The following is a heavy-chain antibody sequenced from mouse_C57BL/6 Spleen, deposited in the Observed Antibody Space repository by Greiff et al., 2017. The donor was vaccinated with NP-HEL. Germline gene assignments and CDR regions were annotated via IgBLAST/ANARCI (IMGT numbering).Heavy chain of an antibody. V-gene: IGHV1-69*01. CDR2: IDPSDSYT. CDR3: ASCGYGSIRYFDV. J-gene: IGHJ1*03. D-gene: IGHD1-1*01. CDR1: GYTFTSYW. Sequence: QVQLQQPGAELVMPGASVKLSCKASGYTFTSYWMHWVKQRPGQGLEWIGEIDPSDSYTNYNQKFKGKSTLTVDKSSSTAYMQLSSLTSEDSAVYYCASCGYGSIRYFDVWGTGTTVTVSS.